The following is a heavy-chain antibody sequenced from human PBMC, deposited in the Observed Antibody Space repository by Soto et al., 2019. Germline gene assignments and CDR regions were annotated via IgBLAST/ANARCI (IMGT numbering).Heavy chain of an antibody. CDR1: GYTFTGYY. Sequence: ASVKVSCKASGYTFTGYYMHWVRQAPGQGLEWMGWINPNSGGTNYAQKFQGWVTMTRDTSISTAYMELSRLRSDDTAVYYCARGPYSSGEGNYYFDYWGQGTLVTVSS. V-gene: IGHV1-2*04. CDR3: ARGPYSSGEGNYYFDY. CDR2: INPNSGGT. D-gene: IGHD6-19*01. J-gene: IGHJ4*02.